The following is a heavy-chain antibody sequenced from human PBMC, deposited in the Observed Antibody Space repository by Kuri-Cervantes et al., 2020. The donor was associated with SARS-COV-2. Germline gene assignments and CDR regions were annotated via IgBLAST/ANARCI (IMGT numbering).Heavy chain of an antibody. CDR3: ARGLGSGTYWGCFSFGMDV. J-gene: IGHJ6*02. Sequence: SETLSLTCTVSGGPITSGTYSWTWIRQRPGKGLEWIGYFSNSGGTDYNPSLKSRVDISIDTSKNQFSLELSSVTAADRAVYYCARGLGSGTYWGCFSFGMDVWGQGTTVTVSS. V-gene: IGHV4-31*03. CDR1: GGPITSGTYS. D-gene: IGHD3-10*01. CDR2: FSNSGGT.